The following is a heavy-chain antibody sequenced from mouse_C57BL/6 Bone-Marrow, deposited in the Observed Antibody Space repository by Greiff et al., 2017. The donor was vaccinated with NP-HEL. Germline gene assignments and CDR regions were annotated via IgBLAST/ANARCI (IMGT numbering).Heavy chain of an antibody. J-gene: IGHJ2*01. D-gene: IGHD3-2*02. CDR1: GYTFTDYY. Sequence: EVQLQQSGPELVKPGASVKISFNSSGYTFTDYYMNWVKQSHGKSLEWIGDINPNNGGTSYNQKFKGKATLTVDKSSSTAYMELRSLTSEDSAVYYCARDSSGLDYWGQGTTLTVSS. CDR2: INPNNGGT. V-gene: IGHV1-26*01. CDR3: ARDSSGLDY.